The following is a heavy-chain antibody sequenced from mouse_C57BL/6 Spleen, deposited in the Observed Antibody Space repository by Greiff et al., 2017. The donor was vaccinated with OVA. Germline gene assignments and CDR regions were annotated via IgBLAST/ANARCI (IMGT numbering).Heavy chain of an antibody. V-gene: IGHV1-55*01. D-gene: IGHD5-1*01. Sequence: QVQLQQPGAELVKPGASVKMSCKASGYTFTSYWITWVKQRPGQGLEWIGDIYPGSGSTNYNEKFKSKATLTVDTSSSTAYMQLSSLTSEDSAVYYCARGGEYGTYAMDYWGQGTSVTVSS. J-gene: IGHJ4*01. CDR3: ARGGEYGTYAMDY. CDR2: IYPGSGST. CDR1: GYTFTSYW.